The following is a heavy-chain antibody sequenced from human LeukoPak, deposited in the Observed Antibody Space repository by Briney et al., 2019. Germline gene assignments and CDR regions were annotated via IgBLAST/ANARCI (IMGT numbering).Heavy chain of an antibody. CDR2: ISHDGSNN. CDR3: AKDTCSGGSCYYYYGMDV. Sequence: PGRSLRLSCAASGFTFSRYGIHWVRQAPAKGLEWVAVISHDGSNNYYADSVKGRFTISRDNSKNTLYLQMISLRAEDTAVYYCAKDTCSGGSCYYYYGMDVWGQGTTVTVSS. V-gene: IGHV3-30*18. J-gene: IGHJ6*02. D-gene: IGHD2-15*01. CDR1: GFTFSRYG.